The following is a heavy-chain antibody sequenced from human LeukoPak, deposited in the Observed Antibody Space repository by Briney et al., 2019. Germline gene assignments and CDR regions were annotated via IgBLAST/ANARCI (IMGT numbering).Heavy chain of an antibody. D-gene: IGHD3-10*01. Sequence: GGSLRLSCAASGFTFSSYSMNWVRQAPGKGLEWVSYISSSSSTIYYAGSAKGRFTISRDNAKNSLYLQMNSLRDEDTAVYYCARVGPLWFGELFTPLPYYYYYGMDVWGRGTTVTVSS. CDR3: ARVGPLWFGELFTPLPYYYYYGMDV. J-gene: IGHJ6*02. V-gene: IGHV3-48*02. CDR1: GFTFSSYS. CDR2: ISSSSSTI.